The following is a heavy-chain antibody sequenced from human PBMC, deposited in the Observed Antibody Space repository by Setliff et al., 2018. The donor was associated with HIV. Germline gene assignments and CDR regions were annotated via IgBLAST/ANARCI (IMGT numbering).Heavy chain of an antibody. CDR1: GDSINTHY. CDR3: ARSTVGAGASFP. D-gene: IGHD1-26*01. CDR2: ISHSGNT. Sequence: PSETLSLTCTVSGDSINTHYWSWIRQPPGKGLEWIGCISHSGNTNFNPSLNSRVTISLDTSKSQFSLRLTSLTAADTAIYYCARSTVGAGASFPWGRGNLVTVSS. V-gene: IGHV4-59*11. J-gene: IGHJ5*02.